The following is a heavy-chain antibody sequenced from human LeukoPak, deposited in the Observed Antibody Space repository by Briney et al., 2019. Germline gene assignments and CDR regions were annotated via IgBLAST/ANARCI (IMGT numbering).Heavy chain of an antibody. D-gene: IGHD6-13*01. CDR2: IYGGDAA. CDR1: GFTFSSYW. J-gene: IGHJ4*02. V-gene: IGHV3-66*02. Sequence: GGSLRLSCAASGFTFSSYWMHWVRQAPGKGLEWVSLIYGGDAAYYAESVRGRFMISRDNLKNTLFLQMNSLRVEDTAVYYCVTSTGQQFIPYVYWGQGTHVTVST. CDR3: VTSTGQQFIPYVY.